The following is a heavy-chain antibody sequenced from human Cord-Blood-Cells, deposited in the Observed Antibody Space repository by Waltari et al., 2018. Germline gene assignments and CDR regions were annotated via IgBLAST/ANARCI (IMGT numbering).Heavy chain of an antibody. CDR2: ISSSSSYI. V-gene: IGHV3-21*01. J-gene: IGHJ3*02. CDR1: GFTFSSYS. Sequence: EVQLVESGGGLVKPGGSLRLSCAASGFTFSSYSMNWVRQAPGKGLEWVSSISSSSSYIYYADSVKGRFTISRDNAKNSLYLQMNSLRAEDTAVYYCSRGAAAGTRAFDIWGQGTMVTVSS. CDR3: SRGAAAGTRAFDI. D-gene: IGHD6-13*01.